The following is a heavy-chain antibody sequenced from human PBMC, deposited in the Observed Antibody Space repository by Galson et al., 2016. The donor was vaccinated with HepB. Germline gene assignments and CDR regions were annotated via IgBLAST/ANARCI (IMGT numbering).Heavy chain of an antibody. CDR2: VFYSGTT. Sequence: ETLSLTCSVSGASIRNSVYYWGWIRRPPGKGLEWIGSVFYSGTTYYNPSLKSRLTISVDTSKNQFSLKLTSVTAADTSVYYCARRGGSVGATSFDLWGQGTLVIVSS. D-gene: IGHD1-26*01. J-gene: IGHJ5*02. V-gene: IGHV4-39*01. CDR1: GASIRNSVYY. CDR3: ARRGGSVGATSFDL.